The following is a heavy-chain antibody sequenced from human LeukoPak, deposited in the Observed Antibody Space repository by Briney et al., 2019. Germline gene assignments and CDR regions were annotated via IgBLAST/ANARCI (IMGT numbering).Heavy chain of an antibody. V-gene: IGHV1-3*01. Sequence: ASVKVSCKASGYTFTSYAMHWVRQAPGQRLEWMGWINAGNGNTKYSQKFQGRVTITRDTSASTAYMELSSLRSEDTAVYYCARAATNWNDVSSDNYYFDYWGQGTLVTVSS. D-gene: IGHD1-1*01. CDR3: ARAATNWNDVSSDNYYFDY. CDR2: INAGNGNT. CDR1: GYTFTSYA. J-gene: IGHJ4*02.